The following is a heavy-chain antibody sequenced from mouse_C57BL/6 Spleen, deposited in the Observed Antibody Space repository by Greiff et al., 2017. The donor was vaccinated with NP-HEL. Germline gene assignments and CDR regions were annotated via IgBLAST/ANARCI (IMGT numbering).Heavy chain of an antibody. D-gene: IGHD1-1*01. Sequence: EVKLVESGGGLVKPGGSLKLSCAASGFTFRSYAMSWVRPTPEKRLEWVATISDGGSYTYYPDNVKGRFTISRDNAKNNLYLQMSHLKSEDTAMYYCARDKVLDYYGSSYPYWYFDVWGTGTTVTVSS. CDR3: ARDKVLDYYGSSYPYWYFDV. CDR1: GFTFRSYA. J-gene: IGHJ1*03. V-gene: IGHV5-4*01. CDR2: ISDGGSYT.